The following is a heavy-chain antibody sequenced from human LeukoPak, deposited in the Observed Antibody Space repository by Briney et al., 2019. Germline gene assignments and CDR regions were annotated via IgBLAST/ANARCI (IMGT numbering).Heavy chain of an antibody. J-gene: IGHJ4*02. CDR1: GFTVSSNY. Sequence: GGSLRLSCAASGFTVSSNYMTRVRQAPGKGLEWVSLIYSGGSTYYADSVKGRFTISRDNSKNTLYLQMNSLRAEDTAVYYCARGYCSDGSCYPGDYWGQGTLVTVSS. CDR2: IYSGGST. CDR3: ARGYCSDGSCYPGDY. V-gene: IGHV3-53*01. D-gene: IGHD2-15*01.